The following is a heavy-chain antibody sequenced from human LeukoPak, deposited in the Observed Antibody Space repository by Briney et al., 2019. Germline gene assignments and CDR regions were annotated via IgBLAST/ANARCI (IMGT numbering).Heavy chain of an antibody. CDR3: ARDVGGDGYNFRNWFDP. D-gene: IGHD5-24*01. Sequence: PSETLSLTCTVSGGSISSGACCGSWIRQHPGKGLEWIGYISYSGSAYYNPSLKSRVTISVDMSKNQFSLKLSSVTAADTAVYYCARDVGGDGYNFRNWFDPWGQGTLVTVSS. CDR2: ISYSGSA. J-gene: IGHJ5*02. CDR1: GGSISSGACC. V-gene: IGHV4-31*03.